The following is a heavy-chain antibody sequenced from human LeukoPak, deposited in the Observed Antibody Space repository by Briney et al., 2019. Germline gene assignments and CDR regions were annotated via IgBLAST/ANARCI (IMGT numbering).Heavy chain of an antibody. CDR3: ARIPRGTYYHFDY. CDR2: ISSSSSTI. J-gene: IGHJ4*02. V-gene: IGHV3-48*01. D-gene: IGHD1-26*01. Sequence: GGSLRLSCAASGFTFSSYSMNWVRQAPGKGLEWVSYISSSSSTIYYADSVKGRFTISRDNAKNSLYLQMNSLRAEDTAVYYCARIPRGTYYHFDYWGQGTLVTVS. CDR1: GFTFSSYS.